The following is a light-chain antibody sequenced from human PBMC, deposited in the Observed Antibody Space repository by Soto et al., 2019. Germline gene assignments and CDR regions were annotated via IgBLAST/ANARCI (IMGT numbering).Light chain of an antibody. Sequence: QSVLTQPPSVSGAPGQRVTISCTGSSSNIGGGYDVHWYQQPPGTAPKLLIYDNNNRPSGVPDRFSGSKSGTSASLAITGLRAEDDADYYCQSYDSSLSALVFGGGTKLTVL. V-gene: IGLV1-40*01. CDR1: SSNIGGGYD. CDR3: QSYDSSLSALV. J-gene: IGLJ2*01. CDR2: DNN.